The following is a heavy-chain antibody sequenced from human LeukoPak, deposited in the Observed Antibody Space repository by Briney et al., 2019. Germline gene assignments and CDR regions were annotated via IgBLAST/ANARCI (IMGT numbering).Heavy chain of an antibody. J-gene: IGHJ4*02. CDR3: ARLGIVVPGY. CDR2: ISYDGSNK. CDR1: GFTFSSYG. V-gene: IGHV3-30*03. Sequence: GGSLRLSCAASGFTFSSYGMHWVRQAPGKGLEWVAVISYDGSNKYYADSVKGRFTISRDNSKNTLYLQMNSLRAEDTAVYYCARLGIVVPGYWGQGTLVTVSS. D-gene: IGHD2-2*01.